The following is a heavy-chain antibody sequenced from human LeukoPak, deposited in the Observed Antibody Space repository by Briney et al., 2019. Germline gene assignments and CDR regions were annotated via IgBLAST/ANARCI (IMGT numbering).Heavy chain of an antibody. CDR2: ISYDGSNK. CDR3: AKLPGIAAAGPFDY. V-gene: IGHV3-30*18. D-gene: IGHD6-13*01. J-gene: IGHJ4*02. Sequence: GRSLRLSCAASGFTFSSYGMHWVRQAPGKGLEWVAVISYDGSNKYYADSVKGQFTISRDNSKNTLYLQMNSLRAEDTAVYYCAKLPGIAAAGPFDYWGQGTLVTVSS. CDR1: GFTFSSYG.